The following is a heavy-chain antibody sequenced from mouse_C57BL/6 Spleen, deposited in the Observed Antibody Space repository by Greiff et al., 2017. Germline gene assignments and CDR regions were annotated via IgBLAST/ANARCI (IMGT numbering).Heavy chain of an antibody. V-gene: IGHV1-22*01. J-gene: IGHJ2*01. CDR3: ARVTTVVTYFDY. CDR1: GYTFTDYN. CDR2: INPNNGGT. Sequence: EVQLQESGPELVKPGASVKMSCKASGYTFTDYNMHWVKQSHGKSLEWIGYINPNNGGTSYNQKFKGKATLTVNKSSSTAYMELRSLTSEDSAVYYCARVTTVVTYFDYWGQGTTLTVSS. D-gene: IGHD1-1*01.